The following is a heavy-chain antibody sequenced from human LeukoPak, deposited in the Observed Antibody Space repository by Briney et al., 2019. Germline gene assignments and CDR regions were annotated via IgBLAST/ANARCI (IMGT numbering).Heavy chain of an antibody. D-gene: IGHD3-9*01. Sequence: SETPSLTCAVYGGSFSGYYWSWIRQPPGKGLEWIGEINHSGSTNYNPSLKSRVTISVDTSKNQFSLKLSSVTAADTAVYYCARGNYDILTGYHYYFDYWGQGTLVTVSS. CDR1: GGSFSGYY. CDR2: INHSGST. V-gene: IGHV4-34*01. CDR3: ARGNYDILTGYHYYFDY. J-gene: IGHJ4*02.